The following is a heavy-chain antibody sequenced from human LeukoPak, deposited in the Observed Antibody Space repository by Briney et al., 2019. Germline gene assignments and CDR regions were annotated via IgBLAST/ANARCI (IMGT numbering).Heavy chain of an antibody. J-gene: IGHJ4*02. V-gene: IGHV4-34*01. D-gene: IGHD4-4*01. CDR2: INHSGST. CDR1: GGSFSGYY. CDR3: ARHRPYDYSNPYYFDY. Sequence: SETLSLTCAVYGGSFSGYYWSWIRQPPGKGLEWIGEINHSGSTNYNPSLKSRVTISVDTSKNQFSLKLSSVTAADTAVYYCARHRPYDYSNPYYFDYWGQGTLVTVSS.